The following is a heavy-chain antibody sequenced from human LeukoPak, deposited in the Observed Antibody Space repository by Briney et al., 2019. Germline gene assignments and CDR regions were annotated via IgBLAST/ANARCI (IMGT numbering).Heavy chain of an antibody. CDR1: GFNVSTNY. CDR2: IFGGNNT. J-gene: IGHJ5*02. CDR3: ARDQTSCSGGTCYRRTWFDP. V-gene: IGHV3-66*01. D-gene: IGHD2-15*01. Sequence: GGSLRLSCEASGFNVSTNYVTWVRQAPGKGLEWVSVIFGGNNTYYADSVKGRFSISRDNSKNTVFLQMTSLRAEDTAVYYRARDQTSCSGGTCYRRTWFDPWGQGTLVTVSS.